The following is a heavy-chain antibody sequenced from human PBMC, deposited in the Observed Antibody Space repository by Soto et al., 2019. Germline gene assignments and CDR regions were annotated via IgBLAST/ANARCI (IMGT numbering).Heavy chain of an antibody. J-gene: IGHJ6*02. Sequence: PGESLKISCKGSGYGFTSYCIGLVRQMPGKGLECMGTIYPGDSDTRYSPSFQGQVTISADKSISTAYLQWSSLKASDTAMYYCARPRYPGRGYYGMDVWGQGTTVTVSS. V-gene: IGHV5-51*01. CDR1: GYGFTSYC. D-gene: IGHD2-15*01. CDR3: ARPRYPGRGYYGMDV. CDR2: IYPGDSDT.